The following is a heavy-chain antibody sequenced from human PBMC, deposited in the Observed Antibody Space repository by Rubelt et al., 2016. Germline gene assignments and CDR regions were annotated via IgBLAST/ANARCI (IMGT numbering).Heavy chain of an antibody. V-gene: IGHV4-39*01. J-gene: IGHJ4*02. Sequence: QVQLQESGPRLVKPSETLSLNCSVSGDSIRSSSYDWGWIRLPPGKGLEWIGSIYYSGSTYYNPSLKSRVTISVDTSKNQFSRKLSSVTAADTAVYYCARSPIAARPFDYWGQGTLVTVSS. CDR2: IYYSGST. D-gene: IGHD6-6*01. CDR1: GDSIRSSSYD. CDR3: ARSPIAARPFDY.